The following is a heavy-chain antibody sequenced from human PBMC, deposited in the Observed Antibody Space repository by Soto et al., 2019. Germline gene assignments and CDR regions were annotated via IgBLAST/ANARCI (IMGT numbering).Heavy chain of an antibody. CDR2: ISYDGSNK. V-gene: IGHV3-30*18. CDR1: GFTFSSYG. D-gene: IGHD1-1*01. Sequence: VGSLRLSCAASGFTFSSYGMHWVRQAPGKGLEWVAVISYDGSNKYYADSVKGRFTISRDNSKNTLYLQMNSLRAEDTAVYYCAKGVQSHFDYWGQGTLVTVSS. CDR3: AKGVQSHFDY. J-gene: IGHJ4*02.